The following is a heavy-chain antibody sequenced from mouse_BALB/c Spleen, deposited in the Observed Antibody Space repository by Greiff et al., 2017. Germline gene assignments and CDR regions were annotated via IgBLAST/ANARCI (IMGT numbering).Heavy chain of an antibody. CDR1: GFTFSDYY. Sequence: EVKLVESGGGLVKPGGSLKLSCAASGFTFSDYYMYWVRQTPEKRLEWVATISDGGSYTYYPDSVKGRFTISRDNAKNNLYLQMSSLKSEDTAMYYCARDHAGSGSPWFAYWGQGTLVTVSA. J-gene: IGHJ3*01. CDR2: ISDGGSYT. D-gene: IGHD1-1*01. V-gene: IGHV5-4*02. CDR3: ARDHAGSGSPWFAY.